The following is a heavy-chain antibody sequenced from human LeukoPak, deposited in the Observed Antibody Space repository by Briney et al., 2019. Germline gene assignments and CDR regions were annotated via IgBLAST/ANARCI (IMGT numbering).Heavy chain of an antibody. CDR2: ISWNSGSI. J-gene: IGHJ4*02. D-gene: IGHD3-22*01. CDR1: GFTFDDYA. V-gene: IGHV3-9*01. CDR3: SGYYDSSGYYPDY. Sequence: PGGSLRLSCAASGFTFDDYAMHWVRQAPGKGLEWVSGISWNSGSIGYADSVKGRFTISRDNSKNTLYLQMNSLRAEDTAVYYCSGYYDSSGYYPDYWGQGTLVTVSS.